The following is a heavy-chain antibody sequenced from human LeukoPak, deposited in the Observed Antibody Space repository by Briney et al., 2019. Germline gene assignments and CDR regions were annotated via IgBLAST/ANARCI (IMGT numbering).Heavy chain of an antibody. D-gene: IGHD1-26*01. J-gene: IGHJ2*01. CDR1: GLSLSKSH. CDR2: MSYDGTNT. CDR3: AKASPTYTGSYLAGYFDL. Sequence: GGSLRLSCVGSGLSLSKSHMHWVRQAPGKGLEWVAVMSYDGTNTFHTDSVKGRFTISRDNSKNTLFLQMNSLRDDDTATYYCAKASPTYTGSYLAGYFDLWGRGTLVIVSS. V-gene: IGHV3-30*18.